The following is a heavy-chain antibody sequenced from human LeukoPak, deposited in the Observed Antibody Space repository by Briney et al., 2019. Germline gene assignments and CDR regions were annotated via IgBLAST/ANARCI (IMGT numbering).Heavy chain of an antibody. CDR2: IYYSGST. Sequence: SETLSITCTVSGGSISSSSYYWGWIRQPPGKGLEWIGSIYYSGSTNYNPSLKSRVTISVDTSKNQFSLKLSSVTAADTAVYYCARDWPLAYWGQGTLVTVSS. J-gene: IGHJ4*02. V-gene: IGHV4-39*07. CDR3: ARDWPLAY. CDR1: GGSISSSSYY.